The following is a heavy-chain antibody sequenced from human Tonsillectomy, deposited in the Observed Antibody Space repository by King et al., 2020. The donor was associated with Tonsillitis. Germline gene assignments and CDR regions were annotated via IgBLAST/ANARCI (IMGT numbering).Heavy chain of an antibody. Sequence: QLVQSGGGVVQPGRSLRLSCTASGFTFRSYGMHWVRQAPGKGLEWVAGISYDGTKKYYADSVKGRFTISRDNSKNTLYLQMNSQRAEDTAVYYCAKEGQSGSFFLDYWGQGTLVTVPS. CDR2: ISYDGTKK. J-gene: IGHJ4*02. CDR1: GFTFRSYG. CDR3: AKEGQSGSFFLDY. D-gene: IGHD1-26*01. V-gene: IGHV3-30*18.